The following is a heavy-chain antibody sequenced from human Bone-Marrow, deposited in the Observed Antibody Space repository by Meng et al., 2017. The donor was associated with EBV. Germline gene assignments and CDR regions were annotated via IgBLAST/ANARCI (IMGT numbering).Heavy chain of an antibody. V-gene: IGHV1-69*01. D-gene: IGHD3-10*01. CDR2: PIPMLGAP. CDR1: GGTFRSDA. Sequence: QVQLVQSGAEVKKPGSSGKVSCKTSGGTFRSDAISWVRQAPGQGLEWMGGPIPMLGAPHYAQKFQGRVTIIADELTSTHNMELSSLRSEDTAVYYCASESGRGYTPDYWGQGTLVTVSS. J-gene: IGHJ4*02. CDR3: ASESGRGYTPDY.